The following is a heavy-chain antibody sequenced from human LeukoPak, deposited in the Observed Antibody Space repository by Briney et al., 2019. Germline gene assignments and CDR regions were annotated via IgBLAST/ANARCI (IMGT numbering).Heavy chain of an antibody. CDR2: IIPIFGTA. Sequence: SVKVSCKAPGGTFSSYAISWVRQAPGQGLEWMGRIIPIFGTANYAQKFQGRVTITTDESTSTAYMEPSSLRSEDTAVYYCARGPYYYDSSGYQDYWGQGTLVTVSS. J-gene: IGHJ4*02. CDR3: ARGPYYYDSSGYQDY. D-gene: IGHD3-22*01. CDR1: GGTFSSYA. V-gene: IGHV1-69*05.